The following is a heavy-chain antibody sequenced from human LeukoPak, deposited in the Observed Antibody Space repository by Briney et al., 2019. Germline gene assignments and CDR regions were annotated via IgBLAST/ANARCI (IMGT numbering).Heavy chain of an antibody. V-gene: IGHV4-31*03. Sequence: SQTLSLTCTVSGGSISSGGYYWSWIRQHPGKGLEWIGYIYYSGSTYYNPSLKSRVTISVDTSKNQFSLKLSSVTAADTAVYYCARADSSGYYRIFDCWGQGTLVTVSS. CDR2: IYYSGST. CDR1: GGSISSGGYY. D-gene: IGHD3-22*01. CDR3: ARADSSGYYRIFDC. J-gene: IGHJ4*02.